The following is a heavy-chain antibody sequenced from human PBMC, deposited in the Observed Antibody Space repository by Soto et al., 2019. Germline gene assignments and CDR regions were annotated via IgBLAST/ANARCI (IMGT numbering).Heavy chain of an antibody. CDR3: AKDKIVGATPYYFAY. CDR1: GFTFSSYG. D-gene: IGHD1-26*01. J-gene: IGHJ4*02. V-gene: IGHV3-30*18. Sequence: QVQLVESGGGVVQPGRSLRLSCAASGFTFSSYGMHWVPQAPGKGLEWVAVISYDGSNKYYADSVRGRFTISRDNSKNTLYLQMNSLRAEDTAVYYCAKDKIVGATPYYFAYWGQGTLVTVSS. CDR2: ISYDGSNK.